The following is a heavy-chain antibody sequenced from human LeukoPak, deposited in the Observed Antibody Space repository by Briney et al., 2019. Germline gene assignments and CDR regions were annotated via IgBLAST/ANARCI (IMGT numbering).Heavy chain of an antibody. CDR2: IYSGGST. Sequence: PGGSLRLSCAASGFTVNSNNMSWVRQAPGKGLEWVSIIYSGGSTYYADSVKGRFTFSRDNSKNTLYLQMNSLRAEDTAVYYCARSTDSSGSTIDYWGQGTLVTVSS. J-gene: IGHJ4*02. V-gene: IGHV3-53*01. D-gene: IGHD3-22*01. CDR3: ARSTDSSGSTIDY. CDR1: GFTVNSNN.